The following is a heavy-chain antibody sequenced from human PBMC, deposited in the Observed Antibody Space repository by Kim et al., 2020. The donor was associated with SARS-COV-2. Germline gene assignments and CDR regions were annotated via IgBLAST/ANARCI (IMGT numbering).Heavy chain of an antibody. V-gene: IGHV3-23*01. CDR2: ISKSGDST. Sequence: GGSLRLSCAASGFTFSSYDMSWVRQAPGKGLEWVSSISKSGDSTYYADSVKGRFTISRDNSKNTLYLQMNSLRVEDTAVYYCAKEYSSSSAGYWGQGTLVTVSS. J-gene: IGHJ4*02. CDR3: AKEYSSSSAGY. D-gene: IGHD6-6*01. CDR1: GFTFSSYD.